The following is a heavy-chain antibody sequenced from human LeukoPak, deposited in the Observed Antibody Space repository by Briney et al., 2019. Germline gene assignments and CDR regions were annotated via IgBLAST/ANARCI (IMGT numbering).Heavy chain of an antibody. D-gene: IGHD4-17*01. CDR3: ARWGGVTTHAFDI. J-gene: IGHJ3*02. V-gene: IGHV4-30-2*01. CDR2: IYHSGST. CDR1: GGSISSGGYY. Sequence: PSETLSLTCTVCGGSISSGGYYWSWIRQPPGKGLEWIGYIYHSGSTYYNPSLKSRVTISVDRSKNQFSLKLSSVTAADTAVYYCARWGGVTTHAFDIWGQGTMVTVSS.